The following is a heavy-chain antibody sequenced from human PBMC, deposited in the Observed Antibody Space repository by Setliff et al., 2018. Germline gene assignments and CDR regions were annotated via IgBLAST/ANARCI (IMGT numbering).Heavy chain of an antibody. CDR2: IYSSGST. D-gene: IGHD3-16*01. CDR1: GGSISGYY. CDR3: ARGGVLGTGDFDY. J-gene: IGHJ4*02. Sequence: SETLSLTCTVSGGSISGYYWSWIRQSAGKGLEWIGRIYSSGSTNYNPSVRTRVTMSVDTSKNQFSLKLNSVTAADTAVYYCARGGVLGTGDFDYWGQGTLVTVSS. V-gene: IGHV4-4*07.